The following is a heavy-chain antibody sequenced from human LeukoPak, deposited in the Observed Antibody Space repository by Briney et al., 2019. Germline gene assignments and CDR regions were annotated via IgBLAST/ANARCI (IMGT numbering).Heavy chain of an antibody. J-gene: IGHJ4*02. CDR3: ASSIAVAGTLFY. D-gene: IGHD6-19*01. CDR1: GGSISSGGHY. Sequence: SETLSLTCTVSGGSISSGGHYWSWIRQPPGKALEWIGIISHSGGTNYNPFLKSRVTISGDTSMTQFSLKLRSVTAADTAVYYCASSIAVAGTLFYWGQGTLVAVSS. V-gene: IGHV4-39*07. CDR2: ISHSGGT.